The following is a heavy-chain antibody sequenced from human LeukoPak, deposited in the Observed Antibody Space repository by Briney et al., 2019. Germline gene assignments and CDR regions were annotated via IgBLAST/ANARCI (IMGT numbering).Heavy chain of an antibody. CDR3: ARDSAYASGSPFDY. V-gene: IGHV1-18*01. CDR2: ISAYNGNT. D-gene: IGHD3-10*01. J-gene: IGHJ4*02. Sequence: ASVKVSCKASGGTFSTYALSWVRQAPGQGLEWMGWISAYNGNTNYAQKLQGRVTMTTDTSTSTAYMELRSLRSDDTAVYYCARDSAYASGSPFDYWGQGTLVTVSS. CDR1: GGTFSTYA.